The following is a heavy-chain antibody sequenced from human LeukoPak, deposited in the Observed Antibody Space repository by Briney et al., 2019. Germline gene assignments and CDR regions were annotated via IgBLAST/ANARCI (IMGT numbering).Heavy chain of an antibody. CDR3: ARKLTGTTYFDY. CDR2: IHSGGNTI. D-gene: IGHD1-1*01. J-gene: IGHJ4*02. V-gene: IGHV3-48*03. CDR1: GFSFSHYD. Sequence: QPGGSLRLSCVASGFSFSHYDMNWVRLAPGKGLEWVSYIHSGGNTIYYADSVKGRFTISRDFAKNSLYLQMNSLRAEDTAVYYCARKLTGTTYFDYWGQGTLVTVSS.